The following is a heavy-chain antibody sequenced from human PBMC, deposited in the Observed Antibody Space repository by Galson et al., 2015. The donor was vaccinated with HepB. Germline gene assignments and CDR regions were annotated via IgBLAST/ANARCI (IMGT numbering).Heavy chain of an antibody. D-gene: IGHD2-2*01. V-gene: IGHV4-59*01. CDR1: GGSLSGSY. CDR3: ARSGTSTSWLYYYYGMDV. Sequence: LSLTCTVSGGSLSGSYWSWTRQPPGKGLEWIGYIYYSGSTNYNPSLKSRVTMSLDISKNQFSLKLSSVTAADTAVYYCARSGTSTSWLYYYYGMDVWGQGTTVTVSS. J-gene: IGHJ6*02. CDR2: IYYSGST.